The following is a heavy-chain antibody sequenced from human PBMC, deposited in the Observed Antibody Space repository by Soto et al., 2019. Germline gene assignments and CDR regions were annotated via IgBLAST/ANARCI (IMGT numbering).Heavy chain of an antibody. V-gene: IGHV2-5*01. D-gene: IGHD5-18*01. J-gene: IGHJ4*02. Sequence: SGPTLVNPTQTLTLACAFSGFTFGSTVGGVGWIRQPPGKALEWLALIFSTDGKRYSPSLQSRLTITKDTSKNQVLLTMTNMDPVDTATYYCAHKSRYSSGSYFFDYWGLGILVTVSS. CDR3: AHKSRYSSGSYFFDY. CDR2: IFSTDGK. CDR1: GFTFGSTVGG.